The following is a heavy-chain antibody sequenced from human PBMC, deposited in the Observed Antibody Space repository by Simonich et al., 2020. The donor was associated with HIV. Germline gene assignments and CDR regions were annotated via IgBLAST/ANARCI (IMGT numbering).Heavy chain of an antibody. CDR3: ARDRGWNTFDI. J-gene: IGHJ3*02. CDR1: GFTFSSYW. Sequence: VQLVESGGGVVQPGRSLRLSCAASGFTFSSYWMSWVRQAPGRGLEWVANIKQDGSEKYYVDSVKGRLTISRDNAKNSLYLQMNSLRAEDTAVYYCARDRGWNTFDIWGQGTMVTVSS. V-gene: IGHV3-7*01. D-gene: IGHD1-1*01. CDR2: IKQDGSEK.